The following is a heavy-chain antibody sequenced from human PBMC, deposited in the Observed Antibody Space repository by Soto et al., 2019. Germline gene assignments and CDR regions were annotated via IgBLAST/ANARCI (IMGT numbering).Heavy chain of an antibody. CDR2: IYHSGST. J-gene: IGHJ5*02. CDR3: ARDVGLGVTIFGVVIPPSNWFDP. CDR1: GGSISSGGYS. V-gene: IGHV4-30-2*01. Sequence: PSETLSLTCAVSGGSISSGGYSWSWIRQPPGKGLEWIGYIYHSGSTYYNPSLKSRVTISVDRSKNQFSLKLSSVTAADTAVYYCARDVGLGVTIFGVVIPPSNWFDPWGQGTLVTVSS. D-gene: IGHD3-3*01.